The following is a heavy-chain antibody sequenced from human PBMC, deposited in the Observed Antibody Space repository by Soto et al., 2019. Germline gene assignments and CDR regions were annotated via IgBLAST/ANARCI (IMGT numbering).Heavy chain of an antibody. V-gene: IGHV3-23*01. CDR1: GFTFVNSW. CDR2: INGNGDST. J-gene: IGHJ4*02. Sequence: GGSLRLSCAASGFTFVNSWMNWVRQAPGKGLEWVSNINGNGDSTSYADSVKGRFTISRDNSENTLYLQMSSLRAEDTAVYYCARRSPHYFDYWGQGTLVTVSS. CDR3: ARRSPHYFDY.